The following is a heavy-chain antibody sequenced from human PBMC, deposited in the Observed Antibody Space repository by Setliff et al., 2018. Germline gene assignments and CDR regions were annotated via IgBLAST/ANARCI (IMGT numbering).Heavy chain of an antibody. D-gene: IGHD3-22*01. Sequence: SETLSLTCTVSGDSINSRTNYWSWIRQPAGKGPEWIGHIYASWSTNYNPSLKSRVTISVDTSKNQISLKLSSVTAADTAVYYCSRGHPPSDSSGYYYAYWGQGTLVTVSS. CDR1: GDSINSRTNY. CDR2: IYASWST. J-gene: IGHJ4*02. V-gene: IGHV4-61*09. CDR3: SRGHPPSDSSGYYYAY.